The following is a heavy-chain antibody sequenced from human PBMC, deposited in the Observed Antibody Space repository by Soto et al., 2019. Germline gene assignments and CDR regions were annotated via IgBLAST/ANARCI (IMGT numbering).Heavy chain of an antibody. D-gene: IGHD4-4*01. CDR3: ARGAKGDSHFNDLDV. V-gene: IGHV5-51*01. J-gene: IGHJ6*02. CDR1: GYSFINDW. Sequence: GESLKISCKGSGYSFINDWIGWVRQMPGKGLELMGIIYPGDSDTRYSPSFEGQVTISLDKSISTAYLQWSSLKASDTAIYYCARGAKGDSHFNDLDVWGQGTTVTVSS. CDR2: IYPGDSDT.